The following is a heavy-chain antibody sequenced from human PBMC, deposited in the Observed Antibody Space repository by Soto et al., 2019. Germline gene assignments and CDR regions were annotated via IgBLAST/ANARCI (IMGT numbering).Heavy chain of an antibody. CDR2: IYPGDSDT. Sequence: GESLKTSSQGSGYTFTNYCIGWVSQMPGKGLEWMGVIYPGDSDTKYSPSFQGQVTFSADRSINTAYLQWTSLKASDTAMYFCGRLTGLPHYYSTDVWGQGTTVPVS. V-gene: IGHV5-51*01. CDR1: GYTFTNYC. J-gene: IGHJ6*02. CDR3: GRLTGLPHYYSTDV. D-gene: IGHD3-9*01.